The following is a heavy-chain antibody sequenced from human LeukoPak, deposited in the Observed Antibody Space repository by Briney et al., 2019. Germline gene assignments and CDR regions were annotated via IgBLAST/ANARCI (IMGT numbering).Heavy chain of an antibody. CDR2: IIPIFGTA. D-gene: IGHD5-12*01. J-gene: IGHJ5*02. CDR1: GGTFNSYA. Sequence: ASVKVSCKASGGTFNSYAISWVRQAPGQGLEWMGGIIPIFGTANYAQKFQGRVTITTDESTSTAYMELSSLRSEDTAVYYCARAGGYVYNWFDPWGQGTLVTVSS. CDR3: ARAGGYVYNWFDP. V-gene: IGHV1-69*05.